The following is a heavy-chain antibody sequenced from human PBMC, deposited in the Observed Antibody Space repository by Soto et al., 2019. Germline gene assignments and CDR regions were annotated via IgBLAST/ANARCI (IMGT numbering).Heavy chain of an antibody. Sequence: QLQLQESGPGLVKPSETLSLTCTVSGGSIGSSDYYWGWIRQPPGKGLEWIGDIYDSGTTSYNPSIKSRVTISVDTSKNQVSPKVRSVTAADTAMYHCVGGYPWVGFDYWGQGTLVTVSS. CDR1: GGSIGSSDYY. J-gene: IGHJ4*02. D-gene: IGHD2-15*01. CDR2: IYDSGTT. V-gene: IGHV4-39*01. CDR3: VGGYPWVGFDY.